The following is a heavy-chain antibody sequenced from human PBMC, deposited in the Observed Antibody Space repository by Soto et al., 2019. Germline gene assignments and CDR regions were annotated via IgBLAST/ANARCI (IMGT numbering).Heavy chain of an antibody. J-gene: IGHJ4*02. Sequence: QLQLQESGPGLVKPSETLSLTCTVSTDSSSFTNSYWGWIRQPPGKGLQWIGSSSYNGGTFYNPSPKGRDVISFVTSKKQSSMQVTSVTAADTAVYFCARHRIEVVWRRFAFWGQGSPVTVSS. CDR1: TDSSSFTNSY. CDR2: SSYNGGT. CDR3: ARHRIEVVWRRFAF. V-gene: IGHV4-39*01. D-gene: IGHD2-21*01.